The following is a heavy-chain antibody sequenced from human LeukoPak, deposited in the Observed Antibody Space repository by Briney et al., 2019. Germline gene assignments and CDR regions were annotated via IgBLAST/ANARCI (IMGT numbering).Heavy chain of an antibody. CDR2: ISYDGSNK. V-gene: IGHV3-30*14. D-gene: IGHD5-18*01. Sequence: SGGSLRLSCAASGFTFSSYAMHWVRQAPGKGLEWVAVISYDGSNKYYADSVKGRFTISRDNSKNTLYLQMNSLRAEDTAVYYCAIGRYSYGGLDYWGQGTLVTVSS. CDR1: GFTFSSYA. CDR3: AIGRYSYGGLDY. J-gene: IGHJ4*02.